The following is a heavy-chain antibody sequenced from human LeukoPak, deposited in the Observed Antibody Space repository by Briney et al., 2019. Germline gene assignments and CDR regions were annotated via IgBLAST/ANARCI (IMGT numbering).Heavy chain of an antibody. CDR3: ARDVSGPRKEGLTNNYYYYYTDV. CDR1: GGSISSYY. CDR2: FYTSGST. Sequence: SETLSLTCTVSGGSISSYYWSWIRQPAGKGLEWIGRFYTSGSTKYNPSLKSRVTMSEDTSKNQFSLNLSSVTAADTAVYYCARDVSGPRKEGLTNNYYYYYTDVWGKGTTVTVSS. D-gene: IGHD6-19*01. J-gene: IGHJ6*03. V-gene: IGHV4-4*07.